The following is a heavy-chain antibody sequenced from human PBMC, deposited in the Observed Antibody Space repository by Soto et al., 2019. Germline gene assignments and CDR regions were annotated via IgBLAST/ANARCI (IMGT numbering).Heavy chain of an antibody. CDR1: GYTFTNYD. V-gene: IGHV1-8*01. D-gene: IGHD1-7*01. Sequence: QVHLVQSGAEVKQPGASVRVSCKASGYTFTNYDITWVRQATGQGLEWMGWMNPDSENTGAPQKFQGRVTMTVNTYTNTPNMALTTLRSAEGSVQCCTRAQFELDCYSGLDVWGPGTRVTVSS. CDR3: TRAQFELDCYSGLDV. J-gene: IGHJ6*02. CDR2: MNPDSENT.